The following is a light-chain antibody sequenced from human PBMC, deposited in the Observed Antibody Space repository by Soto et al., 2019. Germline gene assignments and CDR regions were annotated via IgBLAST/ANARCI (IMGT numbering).Light chain of an antibody. CDR3: SSYTRSSTLVV. CDR1: SFDVGGYNY. V-gene: IGLV2-14*01. J-gene: IGLJ2*01. Sequence: AMTQPASVPGSPGQASTISCPGTSFDVGGYNYVSWYQQHPGKVPKLMIYDVSNRPSGFSNRFSGSKSGNTAPLTISGLQAEDEADYYCSSYTRSSTLVVFGGGTKLTVL. CDR2: DVS.